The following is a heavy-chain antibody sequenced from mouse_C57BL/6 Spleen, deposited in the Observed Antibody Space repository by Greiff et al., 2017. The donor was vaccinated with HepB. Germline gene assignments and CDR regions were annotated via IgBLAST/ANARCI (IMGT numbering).Heavy chain of an antibody. D-gene: IGHD2-4*01. V-gene: IGHV1-5*01. CDR3: TRSGLWDYPYYFDY. Sequence: EVQLQQSGTVLARPGASVKMSCKTSGYTFTSYCMHWVHQRPGQVLEWIVALYPGNSDTSYNQKFKGKAKLTAVTSASTAYMELSSLTNEDSAVYYCTRSGLWDYPYYFDYWGQGTTLTVSS. CDR2: LYPGNSDT. J-gene: IGHJ2*01. CDR1: GYTFTSYC.